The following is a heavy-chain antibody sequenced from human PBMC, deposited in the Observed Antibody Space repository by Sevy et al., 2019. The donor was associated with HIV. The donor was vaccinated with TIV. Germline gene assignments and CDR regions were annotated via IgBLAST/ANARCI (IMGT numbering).Heavy chain of an antibody. Sequence: GGSLRLSCAASGFTFSSYSMNWVRQAPGKGLEWVSYISSSSSTIYYADSVKGRFTISRDNAKNSLYLQMNSLRDEDTAVYYCARDISMGGRWLQLSADPNLDYWGQGTLVTVSS. V-gene: IGHV3-48*02. CDR1: GFTFSSYS. CDR2: ISSSSSTI. D-gene: IGHD5-12*01. J-gene: IGHJ4*02. CDR3: ARDISMGGRWLQLSADPNLDY.